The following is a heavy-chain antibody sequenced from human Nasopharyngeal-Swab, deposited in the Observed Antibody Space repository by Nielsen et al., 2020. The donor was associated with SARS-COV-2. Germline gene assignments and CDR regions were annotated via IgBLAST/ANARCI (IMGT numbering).Heavy chain of an antibody. J-gene: IGHJ4*02. CDR3: ARDFDKTGD. CDR1: GFVFSSYA. CDR2: LSDSGGTS. Sequence: GESLKISCAASGFVFSSYARTWVRQAPRKGLEWVSTLSDSGGTSYDADSVKGRFTISRNNSKNTLSLQMNSLRAEDTAVYYCARDFDKTGDWGQGTLVTVAS. V-gene: IGHV3-23*01. D-gene: IGHD7-27*01.